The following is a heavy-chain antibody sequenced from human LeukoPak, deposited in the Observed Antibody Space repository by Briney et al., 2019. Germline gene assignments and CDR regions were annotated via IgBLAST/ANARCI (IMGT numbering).Heavy chain of an antibody. J-gene: IGHJ4*02. Sequence: PGGSLRLSCAASGFTFSSYWMNWARQAPGKGLEWVASINHNGNVNYYVDSVKGRFTISRDNAKNSLYLQMSNLRAEDTAVYYCAGESIAARASPFWGQGTLVTVSS. D-gene: IGHD6-6*01. CDR3: AGESIAARASPF. CDR2: INHNGNVN. CDR1: GFTFSSYW. V-gene: IGHV3-7*01.